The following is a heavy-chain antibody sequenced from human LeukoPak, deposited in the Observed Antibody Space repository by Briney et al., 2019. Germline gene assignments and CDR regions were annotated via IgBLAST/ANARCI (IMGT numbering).Heavy chain of an antibody. CDR2: FDPEDGET. D-gene: IGHD3-3*01. CDR1: GYPLTELS. V-gene: IGHV1-24*01. CDR3: TTYSVDLEWLPTLFDY. Sequence: SVKVSCKVSGYPLTELSIHWVRQAPGKGLEWMGGFDPEDGETIYAQKFQGRVTMTEDSPTETAYMVLSSLRSDDTAVYYCTTYSVDLEWLPTLFDYWGQGTLVTVSA. J-gene: IGHJ4*02.